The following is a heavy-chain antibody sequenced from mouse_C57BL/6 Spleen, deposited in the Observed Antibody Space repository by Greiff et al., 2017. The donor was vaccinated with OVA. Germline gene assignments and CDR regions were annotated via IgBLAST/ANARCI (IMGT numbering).Heavy chain of an antibody. CDR1: GYTFTSYW. CDR2: IDPSDSYT. CDR3: AREEGGDMDD. V-gene: IGHV1-59*01. J-gene: IGHJ4*01. Sequence: VQLQQPGAELVRPGTSVKLSCKASGYTFTSYWMHWVKQRPGQGLEWIGVIDPSDSYTNYNQKFKGKATLTVDTSSSTAYMQLSSLTSEDAAVYYCAREEGGDMDDWGKGTSVTVSS.